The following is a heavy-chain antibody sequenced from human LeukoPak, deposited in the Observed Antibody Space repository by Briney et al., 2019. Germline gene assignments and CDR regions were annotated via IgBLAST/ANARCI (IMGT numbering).Heavy chain of an antibody. CDR2: IYPGDSDT. J-gene: IGHJ3*02. D-gene: IGHD6-19*01. V-gene: IGHV5-51*01. Sequence: GESLKISCKGSGYSFTSYWIGWVRPMPGKGLEWMGIIYPGDSDTRYSPSFQGQVTISADKSISTAYLQWSSLKASDTAMYYCARRVAVADDAFDIWGQGTMVTVSS. CDR3: ARRVAVADDAFDI. CDR1: GYSFTSYW.